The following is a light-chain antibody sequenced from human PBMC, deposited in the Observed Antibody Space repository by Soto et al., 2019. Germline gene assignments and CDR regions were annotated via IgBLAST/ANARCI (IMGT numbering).Light chain of an antibody. V-gene: IGLV2-14*01. CDR2: DVS. J-gene: IGLJ1*01. CDR3: SSSTSSSTPFYV. Sequence: QSVLTQPSSVSGSPGQSITISCTGTNSDVGGYNYVSWYQQHPGKAPKLMIYDVSNRPSGISNRFSGSKSGNTASLTISGLQAEDEADYYCSSSTSSSTPFYVFGTGTKVTVL. CDR1: NSDVGGYNY.